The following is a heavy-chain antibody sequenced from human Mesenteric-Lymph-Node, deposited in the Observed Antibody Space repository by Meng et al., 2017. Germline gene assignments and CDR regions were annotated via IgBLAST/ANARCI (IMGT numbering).Heavy chain of an antibody. D-gene: IGHD1-26*01. Sequence: SETLSLTCTVSGYSISSGYYWGWIRQPPGKGLEWIGSIYHSGSIYYNPSLKSRVTISVDTSKNQFSLKLSSVTAADTAVYYCARTLFSGSYEVDAFDIWGQGTMVTVSS. V-gene: IGHV4-38-2*02. CDR1: GYSISSGYY. CDR2: IYHSGSI. CDR3: ARTLFSGSYEVDAFDI. J-gene: IGHJ3*02.